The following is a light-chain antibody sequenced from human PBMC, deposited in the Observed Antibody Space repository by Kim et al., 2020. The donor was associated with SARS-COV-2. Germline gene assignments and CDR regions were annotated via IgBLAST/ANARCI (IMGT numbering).Light chain of an antibody. Sequence: DIQMTQSPSSLSASAGDRVTITCRASQGISIYLNWYQQKPGKAPKLLIYAASSLQSGVPSRFSGSGSGTDFTLTISSLESEDSGTYYCQQSYGTPLTFGGGTKVEIK. CDR2: AAS. CDR1: QGISIY. J-gene: IGKJ4*01. CDR3: QQSYGTPLT. V-gene: IGKV1-39*01.